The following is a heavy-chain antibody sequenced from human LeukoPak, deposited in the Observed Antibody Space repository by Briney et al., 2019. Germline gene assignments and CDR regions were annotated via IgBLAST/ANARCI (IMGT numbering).Heavy chain of an antibody. CDR2: ISGSGGTT. CDR3: AKGLINDWSALGY. J-gene: IGHJ4*02. CDR1: GFTFSDYA. Sequence: GGSLRLSCAASGFTFSDYAMTWVRQAPGKGLEWVSAISGSGGTTYYADSLKGRFTLSRDNSKNTLYLQINSLRVEGTAVYYCAKGLINDWSALGYWGQGTLVTVSS. D-gene: IGHD3-9*01. V-gene: IGHV3-23*01.